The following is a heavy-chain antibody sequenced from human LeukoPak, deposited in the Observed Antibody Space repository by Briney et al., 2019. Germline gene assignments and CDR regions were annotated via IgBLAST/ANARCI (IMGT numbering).Heavy chain of an antibody. J-gene: IGHJ5*02. Sequence: SETLSLTCAVSGGSISSGGYSWSWIRQPPGKGLEWIGYIYYSGSTYYNPSLKSRVTISVDTSKNQFSLKLSSVTAADTAVYYCARRWLAVAGKPTRRFDPWGQGTLVTVSS. V-gene: IGHV4-30-4*07. D-gene: IGHD6-19*01. CDR1: GGSISSGGYS. CDR3: ARRWLAVAGKPTRRFDP. CDR2: IYYSGST.